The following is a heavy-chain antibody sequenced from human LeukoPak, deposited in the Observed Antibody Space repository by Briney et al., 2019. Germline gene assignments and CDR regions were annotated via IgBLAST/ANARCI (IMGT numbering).Heavy chain of an antibody. CDR1: GFTFSSYA. CDR2: ISGSGGST. CDR3: AKDKWYYYDSSGYYHDY. D-gene: IGHD3-22*01. Sequence: GASLRLSCAASGFTFSSYAMSWVRQAPGKGLEWVSAISGSGGSTYYADSVKGRFTISRDNSKSTLYLQMNSLRAEDTAVYYCAKDKWYYYDSSGYYHDYRGQGTLVTVSS. V-gene: IGHV3-23*01. J-gene: IGHJ4*02.